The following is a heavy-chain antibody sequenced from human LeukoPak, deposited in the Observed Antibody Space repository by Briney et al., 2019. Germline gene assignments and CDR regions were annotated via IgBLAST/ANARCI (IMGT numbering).Heavy chain of an antibody. V-gene: IGHV4-34*01. Sequence: PSETLSLTCAVYGGSFSGYYWSWIRQPPGKGLEWIGEINHSGSTNYNPSLKSRVTISVDTSKNQFSLKLSSVTAADAAVYYCARFSPNYYGSGSSRYYFDYWGQGTLVTVSS. CDR3: ARFSPNYYGSGSSRYYFDY. CDR1: GGSFSGYY. CDR2: INHSGST. D-gene: IGHD3-10*01. J-gene: IGHJ4*02.